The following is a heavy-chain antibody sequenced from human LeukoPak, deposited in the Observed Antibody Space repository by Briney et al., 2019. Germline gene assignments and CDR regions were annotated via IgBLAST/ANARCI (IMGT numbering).Heavy chain of an antibody. Sequence: GSSVKVSCKASGGTFSSYAISWVRQAPGQGLEWMGGIISIFGTANYAQKFQGRVTITTDESTSTAYMELSSLRSEDTAVYYCARDIAARPDAFDIWGQGTMVTVSS. CDR2: IISIFGTA. CDR3: ARDIAARPDAFDI. CDR1: GGTFSSYA. D-gene: IGHD6-6*01. J-gene: IGHJ3*02. V-gene: IGHV1-69*05.